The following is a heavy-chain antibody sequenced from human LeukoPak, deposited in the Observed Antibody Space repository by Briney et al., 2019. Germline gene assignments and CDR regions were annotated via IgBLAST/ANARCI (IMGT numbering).Heavy chain of an antibody. CDR3: ARDASYYDSSGYDY. J-gene: IGHJ4*02. V-gene: IGHV3-21*01. CDR2: ISSSSSYI. D-gene: IGHD3-22*01. Sequence: PGGSRRLSCAASGLTFSSYSMNWVRQAPGKGLEWASSISSSSSYIYYADSVKGRFTISRDNAKSSLYLQMNSLRAEDTAVYYCARDASYYDSSGYDYWGQGTLVTVSS. CDR1: GLTFSSYS.